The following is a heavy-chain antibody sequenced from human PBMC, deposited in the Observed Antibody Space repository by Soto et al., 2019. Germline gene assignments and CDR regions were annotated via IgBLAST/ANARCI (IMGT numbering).Heavy chain of an antibody. CDR1: GFTFSSYA. CDR3: AKGVPTLGGVIVGGYFQH. CDR2: ISGSGGST. V-gene: IGHV3-23*01. D-gene: IGHD3-16*02. Sequence: EVQLLESGGGLVQPGGSLRLSCAASGFTFSSYAMSWVRQAPGKGLEWVSAISGSGGSTYYADSVKGRFTISRDNSKNTLYLQMNSLRAEDTAVYYCAKGVPTLGGVIVGGYFQHWGQGTLVTVSS. J-gene: IGHJ1*01.